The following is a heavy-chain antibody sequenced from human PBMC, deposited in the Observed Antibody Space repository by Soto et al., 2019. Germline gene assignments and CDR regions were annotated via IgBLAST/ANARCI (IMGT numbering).Heavy chain of an antibody. CDR3: ARLLARRAYYFDY. CDR2: IYYSGST. CDR1: VRSISSSSYY. V-gene: IGHV4-39*01. D-gene: IGHD2-15*01. Sequence: SETLSITCTVSVRSISSSSYYWGWILQPPGKGLEWIGSIYYSGSTCYNPSLKSRVTISVDTSKNQFSLKLSSVTAADTAVYYCARLLARRAYYFDYWGQGTLVTVSS. J-gene: IGHJ4*02.